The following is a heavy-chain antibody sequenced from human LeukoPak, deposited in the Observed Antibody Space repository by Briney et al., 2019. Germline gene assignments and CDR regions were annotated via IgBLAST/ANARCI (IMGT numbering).Heavy chain of an antibody. CDR3: ARDYYGAFDI. Sequence: SETLSLTCAVYGGSFSGYYWSWIRQPPGKGLGWIGEINHSGSTNYNPSLKSRVTISVDTSKNQFSLKLSSVTAADTAVYYCARDYYGAFDIWGQGTMVTVSS. CDR1: GGSFSGYY. D-gene: IGHD3-22*01. J-gene: IGHJ3*02. V-gene: IGHV4-34*01. CDR2: INHSGST.